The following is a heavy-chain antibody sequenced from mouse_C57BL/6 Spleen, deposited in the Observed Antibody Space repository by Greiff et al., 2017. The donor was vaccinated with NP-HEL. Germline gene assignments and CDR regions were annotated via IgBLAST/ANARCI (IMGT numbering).Heavy chain of an antibody. D-gene: IGHD1-1*01. CDR1: GYTFTSYG. V-gene: IGHV1-81*01. Sequence: VQLQQSGAELARPGASVKLSCKASGYTFTSYGISWVKQRTGQGLEWIGEIYPRSGNTYYNAKFKGKATLTADKSSSTADMELRSRTSEHVAVYFSARVGGYGSSYGDYWSQGTSVTVAS. J-gene: IGHJ4*01. CDR2: IYPRSGNT. CDR3: ARVGGYGSSYGDY.